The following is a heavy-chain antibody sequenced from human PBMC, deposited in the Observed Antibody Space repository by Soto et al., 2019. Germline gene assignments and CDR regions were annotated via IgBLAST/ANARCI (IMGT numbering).Heavy chain of an antibody. V-gene: IGHV3-23*01. CDR1: GFTFSSYA. Sequence: EVQLLESGGGLVQPGGSLRLSCAASGFTFSSYAMSWVRQAPGKGLEWVSAISGSGGSTYYADSVKGRFTISRDNSKNTLYLQMNSLRAEDTAVYYCAKVRVGCSSTSCYGFDYWGQGTLVIVSS. D-gene: IGHD2-2*01. CDR3: AKVRVGCSSTSCYGFDY. CDR2: ISGSGGST. J-gene: IGHJ4*02.